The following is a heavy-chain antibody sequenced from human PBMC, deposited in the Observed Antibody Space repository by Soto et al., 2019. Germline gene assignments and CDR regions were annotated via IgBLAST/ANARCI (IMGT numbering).Heavy chain of an antibody. CDR2: ITASGDTT. CDR1: GFTFSSYA. CDR3: AKVRPLRDCTRTSCLGAFDI. Sequence: EVQLLESGGGLVQPGGSLRLCCAASGFTFSSYAMSWVRQAPGKGLEWDSAITASGDTTYYADPVKGRFTDSRDNSKSTMYLQTNSLRADDTAVYYCAKVRPLRDCTRTSCLGAFDIWGQGTMVTVSS. V-gene: IGHV3-23*01. D-gene: IGHD2-2*01. J-gene: IGHJ3*02.